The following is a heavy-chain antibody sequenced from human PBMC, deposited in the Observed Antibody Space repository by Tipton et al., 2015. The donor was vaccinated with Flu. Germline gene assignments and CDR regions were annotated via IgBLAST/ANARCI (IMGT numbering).Heavy chain of an antibody. CDR3: ARFGYCSGGSCYGRDS. CDR2: INTYNGNT. Sequence: QLVQSGGEVKKPGASVKVSCKASGYTFTSYAITWVRQAPGQGLEWMGWINTYNGNTNYPQKFQGRVTMTTDTSTSTAYMELRSLRSGDTAVYYCARFGYCSGGSCYGRDSWGQGTLVTVSS. J-gene: IGHJ5*01. D-gene: IGHD2-15*01. V-gene: IGHV1-18*04. CDR1: GYTFTSYA.